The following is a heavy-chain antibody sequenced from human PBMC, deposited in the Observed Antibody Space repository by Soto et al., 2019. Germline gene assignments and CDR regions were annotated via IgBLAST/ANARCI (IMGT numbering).Heavy chain of an antibody. D-gene: IGHD2-15*01. V-gene: IGHV4-39*01. CDR3: ASYYCSGGSCYSSGYMDV. CDR1: DASISSSSYY. J-gene: IGHJ6*03. CDR2: IYYSGST. Sequence: SETLSLTCTVSDASISSSSYYGGWIRQPPGKGLEWIGSIYYSGSTYYNPSLKSRVAISVDTSKNQFSLKLSSVTAADTAVYYCASYYCSGGSCYSSGYMDVWGKGTTVTVSS.